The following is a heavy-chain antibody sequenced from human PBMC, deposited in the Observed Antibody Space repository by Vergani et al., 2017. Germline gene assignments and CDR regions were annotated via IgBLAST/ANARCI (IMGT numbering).Heavy chain of an antibody. CDR1: GGSFSGYY. Sequence: QVQLQQWGAGLLKPSETLSLTCAVYGGSFSGYYWSWIRQPPGKGLEWIGEINLSGSTNYNPSLKSRVTISVDTSKNQFSLKLSSVTAADTAVYYCARTSNYYGSGKFDYWGQGTLVTVSS. CDR3: ARTSNYYGSGKFDY. J-gene: IGHJ4*02. D-gene: IGHD3-10*01. CDR2: INLSGST. V-gene: IGHV4-34*01.